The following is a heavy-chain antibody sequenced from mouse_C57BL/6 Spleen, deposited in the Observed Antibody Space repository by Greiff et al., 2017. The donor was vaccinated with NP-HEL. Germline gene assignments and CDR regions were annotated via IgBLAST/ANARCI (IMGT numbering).Heavy chain of an antibody. J-gene: IGHJ1*03. Sequence: QVQLQQSGAELVKPGASVKVSCKASGYTFTSYWMHWVKQRPGQGLEWIGRIHPSDSDTNYNQKFKGKATLTVDKSSSTAYMQLSSLTSEDSAVYYCAMGYGSSYWYFDVWGTGTTVTVSS. CDR1: GYTFTSYW. D-gene: IGHD1-1*01. V-gene: IGHV1-74*01. CDR3: AMGYGSSYWYFDV. CDR2: IHPSDSDT.